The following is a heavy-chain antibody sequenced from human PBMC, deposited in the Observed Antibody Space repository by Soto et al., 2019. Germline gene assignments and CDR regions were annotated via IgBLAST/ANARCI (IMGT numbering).Heavy chain of an antibody. Sequence: PGGSLRLSCAASGFTFSNYAMHWVRQAPGKGLEWVAVISYDGSDKFYADSVKGRFTISRDNSKNTLYLQMNSLRAEDTAVYYCAREAPYYDFWSGAPFDPWGQGTLVTVSS. V-gene: IGHV3-30-3*01. CDR1: GFTFSNYA. CDR2: ISYDGSDK. J-gene: IGHJ5*02. D-gene: IGHD3-3*01. CDR3: AREAPYYDFWSGAPFDP.